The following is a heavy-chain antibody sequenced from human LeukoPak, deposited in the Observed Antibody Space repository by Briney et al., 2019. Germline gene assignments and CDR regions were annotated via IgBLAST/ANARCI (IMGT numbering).Heavy chain of an antibody. D-gene: IGHD2-2*01. J-gene: IGHJ4*02. CDR1: GSTFSNYW. V-gene: IGHV3-7*01. CDR2: INQDGSEE. Sequence: PGGSLRLSCAAFGSTFSNYWMSWVRQAPGEGLEWVASINQDGSEEYYVDSVKGRFAISRDNAKNSLYLQMDSLRAEDAAVDYCARLQSSSASCYDFWGQGTLVTASS. CDR3: ARLQSSSASCYDF.